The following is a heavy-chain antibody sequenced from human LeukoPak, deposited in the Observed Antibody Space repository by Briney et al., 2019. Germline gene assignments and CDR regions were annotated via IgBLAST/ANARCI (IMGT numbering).Heavy chain of an antibody. Sequence: HGESLKISCKGSGYTFNSYWIGWVRQMPGKGLEWMGIIYPGDSDTRYSPSFEGQVTMSADKSITTAYLQWSSLKASDTAMYYCARLGYCSRGTCYAFDYWGQGTLVTVSS. J-gene: IGHJ4*02. CDR2: IYPGDSDT. CDR1: GYTFNSYW. D-gene: IGHD2-2*01. CDR3: ARLGYCSRGTCYAFDY. V-gene: IGHV5-51*01.